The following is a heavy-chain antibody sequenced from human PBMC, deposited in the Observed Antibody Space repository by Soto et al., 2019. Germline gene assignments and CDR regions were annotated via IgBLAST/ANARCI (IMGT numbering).Heavy chain of an antibody. CDR2: IYSGGGT. Sequence: LRLSCAASGFTVSSNYMSWVRQAPGKGLEWVSVIYSGGGTYYADSVKGRFTISRDNSMNTLYLQMKTLRAEDTAVYYCAKVSSSWYAGFFDLWGQGTLVTVSS. D-gene: IGHD6-13*01. CDR1: GFTVSSNY. J-gene: IGHJ4*02. CDR3: AKVSSSWYAGFFDL. V-gene: IGHV3-53*01.